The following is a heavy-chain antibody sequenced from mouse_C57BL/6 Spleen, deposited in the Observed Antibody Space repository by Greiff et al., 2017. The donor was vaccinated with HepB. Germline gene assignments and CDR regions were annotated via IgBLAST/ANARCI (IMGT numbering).Heavy chain of an antibody. J-gene: IGHJ4*01. CDR2: INPNYGTT. Sequence: VQLQQPGPELVKPGASVKISCKASGYSFTDYNMNWVKQSNGKSLEWIGVINPNYGTTSYNQKFKGKATLTVDQSSSTAYMQLNSLTSEDSAVYYCANHYYGSRFYAMDYWGQGTSVTVSS. D-gene: IGHD1-1*01. CDR1: GYSFTDYN. CDR3: ANHYYGSRFYAMDY. V-gene: IGHV1-39*01.